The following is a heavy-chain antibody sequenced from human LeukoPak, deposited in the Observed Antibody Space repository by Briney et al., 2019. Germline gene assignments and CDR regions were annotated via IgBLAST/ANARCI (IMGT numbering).Heavy chain of an antibody. Sequence: GGSLRLSCAASGFTVSSNYMSWVRQAPGKGLEWVSVIYSGGSTYYADSVKGRFTISRDNSKNTLYLQMNSLRAEDTAVYYCARERTERYYGMDVWGQGTTVTVSS. CDR3: ARERTERYYGMDV. CDR2: IYSGGST. V-gene: IGHV3-66*01. J-gene: IGHJ6*02. CDR1: GFTVSSNY.